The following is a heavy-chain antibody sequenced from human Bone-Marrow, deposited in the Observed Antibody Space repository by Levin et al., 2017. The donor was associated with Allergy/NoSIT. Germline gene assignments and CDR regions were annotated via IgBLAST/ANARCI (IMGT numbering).Heavy chain of an antibody. V-gene: IGHV1-69*13. CDR2: IIPILDAP. D-gene: IGHD2-2*01. CDR1: GGTFSNYA. J-gene: IGHJ4*02. CDR3: VGFCASSTCSSVAY. Sequence: SVKVSCKAPGGTFSNYAVSWVRQAPGQGLEWMGGIIPILDAPHYARKFQGRLTITVDESTSTAHMALSSLTPEDTAVYFCVGFCASSTCSSVAYWGQGTLVTVSS.